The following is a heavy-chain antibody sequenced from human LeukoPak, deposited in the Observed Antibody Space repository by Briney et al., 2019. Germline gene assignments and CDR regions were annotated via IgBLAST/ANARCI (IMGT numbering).Heavy chain of an antibody. D-gene: IGHD3-10*01. CDR3: ARASTMARGVHFDY. V-gene: IGHV4-4*07. Sequence: PSETLSLTCTVSGGSISSYYWSWIRQPAGKGLEWIGRIYTSGSTNYNPSLKSRVTMSVDTSKNQFSLKLSSVTAADAAVYYCARASTMARGVHFDYWGQGTLVTVSS. J-gene: IGHJ4*02. CDR2: IYTSGST. CDR1: GGSISSYY.